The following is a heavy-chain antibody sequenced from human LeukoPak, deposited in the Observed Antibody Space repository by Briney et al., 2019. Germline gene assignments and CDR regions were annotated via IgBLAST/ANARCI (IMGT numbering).Heavy chain of an antibody. J-gene: IGHJ4*02. CDR1: GFTFSNYA. V-gene: IGHV3-23*01. D-gene: IGHD3-22*01. Sequence: GGSLRLSCAVSGFTFSNYAMSWVRQAPGKGLEWVSGISGSGGSTYYADSVKGRFTISRDNSKNTLYLQVNSLRAEDTAVYYCAKGYYYDSSGYLVYYFDYWGQGTLVTVSS. CDR3: AKGYYYDSSGYLVYYFDY. CDR2: ISGSGGST.